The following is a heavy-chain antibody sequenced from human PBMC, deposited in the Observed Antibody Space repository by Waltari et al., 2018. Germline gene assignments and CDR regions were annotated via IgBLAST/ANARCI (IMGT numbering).Heavy chain of an antibody. CDR1: GGSISSYY. Sequence: QVQLQESGPGLVKPSETLSLTCTVSGGSISSYYWSWTRQPAGKGLEWIGRIYTSRSTNYNPALKSRVTMSVDTSKNQFALKRSSVTAADTAVYYCASCYYDSSGYLFFDYWGQGTLVTVSS. J-gene: IGHJ4*02. V-gene: IGHV4-4*07. D-gene: IGHD3-22*01. CDR3: ASCYYDSSGYLFFDY. CDR2: IYTSRST.